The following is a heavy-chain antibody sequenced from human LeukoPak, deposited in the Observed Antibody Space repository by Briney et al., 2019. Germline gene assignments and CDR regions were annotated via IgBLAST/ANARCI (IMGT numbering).Heavy chain of an antibody. D-gene: IGHD1-26*01. CDR2: TYYRSKWYN. CDR1: GDSVSSNSAA. V-gene: IGHV6-1*01. J-gene: IGHJ4*01. Sequence: QTLSLSFSIAGDSVSSNSAAWNWIRQSPSRGLEWLGRTYYRSKWYNEYAVSVKSRITINPDTSKNQFSLQLNSVTPEDTAVYYCARGPSGSSGFDYWGHGTLVTVSS. CDR3: ARGPSGSSGFDY.